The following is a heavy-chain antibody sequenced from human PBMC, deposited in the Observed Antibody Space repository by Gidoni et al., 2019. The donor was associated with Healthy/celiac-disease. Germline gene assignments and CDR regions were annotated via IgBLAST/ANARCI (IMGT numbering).Heavy chain of an antibody. J-gene: IGHJ4*02. Sequence: QVQLVQSGAEVKKPGSSVKVSCKASGGTFSSYAISWVRQAPGQGLEWMGGIIPIFGTANYAQKFRGRVTITADESTSTAYMELSSLRSEDTAVYYCASEGGYCSGGSCYRNYWGQGTLVTVSS. CDR1: GGTFSSYA. CDR3: ASEGGYCSGGSCYRNY. D-gene: IGHD2-15*01. CDR2: IIPIFGTA. V-gene: IGHV1-69*01.